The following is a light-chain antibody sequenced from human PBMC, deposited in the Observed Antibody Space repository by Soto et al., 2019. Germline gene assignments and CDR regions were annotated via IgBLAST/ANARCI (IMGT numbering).Light chain of an antibody. V-gene: IGKV1-13*02. Sequence: AIQMTQCPSSLSASVGDRVTITCRASQGIRDDLGWYQQKPGKAPKLLIYDASSLESGVPSRFSGSGSGTEFTLTISSLQPDDFATYYCQQYHSYSRTCGQGTKVDIK. CDR3: QQYHSYSRT. J-gene: IGKJ1*01. CDR1: QGIRDD. CDR2: DAS.